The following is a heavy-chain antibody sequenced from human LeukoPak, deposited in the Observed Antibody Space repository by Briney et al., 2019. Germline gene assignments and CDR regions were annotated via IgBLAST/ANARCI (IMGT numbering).Heavy chain of an antibody. CDR2: IYSGGST. CDR1: GFTLGSNY. J-gene: IGHJ5*02. CDR3: ARDDGWFDP. Sequence: GGSLRLSCAASGFTLGSNYMSWVRQAPGKGLKWVSVIYSGGSTYYADSVKGRFTISRDNSKNTLYLQMNSLRAEDTAVYYCARDDGWFDPWGQGTLVTVSS. V-gene: IGHV3-53*01.